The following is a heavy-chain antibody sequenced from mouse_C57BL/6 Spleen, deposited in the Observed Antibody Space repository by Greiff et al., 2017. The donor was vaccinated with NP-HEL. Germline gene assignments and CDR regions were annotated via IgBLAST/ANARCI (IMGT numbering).Heavy chain of an antibody. CDR1: GYSITSDY. CDR2: ISYSGST. CDR3: ARREYYGSSHWYFDV. V-gene: IGHV3-8*01. Sequence: EVQLMESGPGLAKPSQTLSLTCSVTGYSITSDYWNWIRKFPGNKLEYMGYISYSGSTYYNPSLKSRISITRDTSKNQYYLQLNSVTTEDTATYYCARREYYGSSHWYFDVWGTGTTVTVSS. J-gene: IGHJ1*03. D-gene: IGHD1-1*01.